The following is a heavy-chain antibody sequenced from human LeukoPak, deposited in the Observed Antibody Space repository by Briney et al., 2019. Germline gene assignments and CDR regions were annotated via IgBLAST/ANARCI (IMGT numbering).Heavy chain of an antibody. J-gene: IGHJ2*01. CDR2: IYPSDSDT. Sequence: GESLKISCKGSGYSFTDYWIGWVRQLPGKGLEWMGIIYPSDSDTKYSPSFQGQVTISVDKSISTAYLQWSSLRTSDSAMYYCAKGYWYFDLWGRGTLLTVSS. CDR3: AKGYWYFDL. V-gene: IGHV5-51*01. CDR1: GYSFTDYW.